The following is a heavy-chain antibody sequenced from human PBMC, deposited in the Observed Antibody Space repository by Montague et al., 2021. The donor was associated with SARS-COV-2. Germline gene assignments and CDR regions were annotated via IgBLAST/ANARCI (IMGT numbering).Heavy chain of an antibody. CDR1: GFTFSDYA. Sequence: SLRLSCAASGFTFSDYAIYWVRQAPGKGLKWVALISYDGSNKYYAASVKGRFAISSDNSKNTLYLQMNSLRAEDTAVYFCARDRLKWGMITFGGNDYWGQGTLVTVSS. CDR2: ISYDGSNK. V-gene: IGHV3-30*09. J-gene: IGHJ4*02. D-gene: IGHD3-16*01. CDR3: ARDRLKWGMITFGGNDY.